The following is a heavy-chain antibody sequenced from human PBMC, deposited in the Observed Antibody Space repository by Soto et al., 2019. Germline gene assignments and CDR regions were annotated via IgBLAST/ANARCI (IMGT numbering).Heavy chain of an antibody. CDR1: GGSISSYY. CDR3: ARESASYGDYPRFDS. J-gene: IGHJ4*02. V-gene: IGHV4-4*07. D-gene: IGHD4-17*01. Sequence: QVQLQESGPGLVKPSETLSLTCTVSGGSISSYYWNWIRQPAGKGLEWIGRLYPSGSTNYNPFLKSRVTMSVDTSQNQFSLKLTSLTAADTAVYYCARESASYGDYPRFDSWGQGTLVTVSS. CDR2: LYPSGST.